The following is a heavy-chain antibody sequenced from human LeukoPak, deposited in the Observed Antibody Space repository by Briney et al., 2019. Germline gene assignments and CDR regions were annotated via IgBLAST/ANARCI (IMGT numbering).Heavy chain of an antibody. V-gene: IGHV5-51*01. D-gene: IGHD3-22*01. Sequence: GESLKICCKGSGYRFTSSWIGCVRQMPGKGLWWMGIIYPGASDTRYIPSFQGQVTISADKSISTAYLQWSSLKASDTAMYYCARHRRDYYDSSGSPDYWGQGTLVTVSS. CDR3: ARHRRDYYDSSGSPDY. CDR2: IYPGASDT. J-gene: IGHJ4*02. CDR1: GYRFTSSW.